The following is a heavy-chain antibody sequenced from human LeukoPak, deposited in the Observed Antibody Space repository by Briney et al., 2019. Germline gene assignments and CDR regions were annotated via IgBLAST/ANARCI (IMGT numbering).Heavy chain of an antibody. V-gene: IGHV4-38-2*02. Sequence: SETLSLTCTVSGYSISSGYYWGWIRQPPGKGLEWIGSIYHSGSTYYNPSLKSRVTISVDTSKNQFSLKLSSVTAADTAVYYCARKIYDSSGYFDFWGQGTLVTVSS. D-gene: IGHD3-22*01. CDR2: IYHSGST. CDR1: GYSISSGYY. CDR3: ARKIYDSSGYFDF. J-gene: IGHJ4*02.